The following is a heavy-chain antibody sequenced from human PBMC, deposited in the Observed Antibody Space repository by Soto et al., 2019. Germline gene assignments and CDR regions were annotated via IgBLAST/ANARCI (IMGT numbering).Heavy chain of an antibody. Sequence: QVQLVESGGGVVQPGRSLRLSCAASGFTFSSYAMHWVRQAPGKGLEWVAVISYDGSNKYYADSVKGRFTISRDNSKNTLYLQMNSLRAEDTAVYYCASSAYYYDSSGTLDYWGQGTLVTVSS. J-gene: IGHJ4*02. D-gene: IGHD3-22*01. CDR3: ASSAYYYDSSGTLDY. CDR1: GFTFSSYA. CDR2: ISYDGSNK. V-gene: IGHV3-30-3*01.